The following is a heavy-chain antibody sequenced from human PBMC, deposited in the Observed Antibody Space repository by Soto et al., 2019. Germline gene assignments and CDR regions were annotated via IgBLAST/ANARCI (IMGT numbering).Heavy chain of an antibody. V-gene: IGHV4-34*01. CDR3: ARVRHYGSGSYYNKFYYYYGMDV. D-gene: IGHD3-10*01. CDR1: GGSFSVYY. J-gene: IGHJ6*02. CDR2: INHSGST. Sequence: SETLSLTCAVYGGSFSVYYWSWIRHPPGKGLEWIGEINHSGSTNYNPSLKSRVTISVDTSKNQFSLKLSSVTAADTAVYYCARVRHYGSGSYYNKFYYYYGMDVWGQGTTVTVSS.